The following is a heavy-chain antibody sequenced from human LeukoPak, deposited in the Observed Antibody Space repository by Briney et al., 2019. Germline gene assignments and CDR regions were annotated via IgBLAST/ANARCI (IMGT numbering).Heavy chain of an antibody. V-gene: IGHV1-69*02. D-gene: IGHD5-12*01. CDR2: IIPILGIA. CDR1: GGTFSSYT. CDR3: ARVRRYSGYDYPIDYYYYYMDV. J-gene: IGHJ6*03. Sequence: SVKVSCKASGGTFSSYTISWVRQAPGQGLEWMGRIIPILGIANYAQKFQGRVTITADKSTSTAYMELSSLRSEDTAVYYCARVRRYSGYDYPIDYYYYYMDVWGKGTTVTVSS.